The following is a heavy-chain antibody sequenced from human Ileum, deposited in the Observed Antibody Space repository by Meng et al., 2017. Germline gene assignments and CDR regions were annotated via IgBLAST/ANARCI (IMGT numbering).Heavy chain of an antibody. V-gene: IGHV3-7*01. CDR1: GFSFRNSW. D-gene: IGHD3-10*01. Sequence: GEALNISCAASGFSFRNSWMSWVRQTPGRGLEWVANIKPDGNDKYYVDSVKGRFTISRDNAKKSLYLQMDSLRGEDTGVYYCARSGSHSFDDWGQGTRVTVSS. CDR3: ARSGSHSFDD. J-gene: IGHJ4*02. CDR2: IKPDGNDK.